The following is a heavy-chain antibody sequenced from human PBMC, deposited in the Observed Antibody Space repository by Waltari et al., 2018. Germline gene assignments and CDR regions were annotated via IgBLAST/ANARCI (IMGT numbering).Heavy chain of an antibody. CDR3: ARGSANIVATITEYYFDY. CDR1: GGTFSSYA. D-gene: IGHD5-12*01. Sequence: QVQLVQSGAEVKKPGSSVKVSCKASGGTFSSYAISWVRQAPGQGLEWMGGIIPIFGTANYAQKFQGRVTITADESTSTAYMEPSSLRSEDTAVYYCARGSANIVATITEYYFDYWGQGTLVTVSS. J-gene: IGHJ4*02. V-gene: IGHV1-69*13. CDR2: IIPIFGTA.